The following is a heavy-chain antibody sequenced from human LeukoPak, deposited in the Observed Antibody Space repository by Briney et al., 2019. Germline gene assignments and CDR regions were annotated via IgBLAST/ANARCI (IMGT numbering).Heavy chain of an antibody. D-gene: IGHD3-10*01. V-gene: IGHV1-46*01. CDR2: INPSGGST. J-gene: IGHJ5*02. Sequence: AASVKVSCKASGYTFTSYYMHWVRQAPGQGLEWMGIINPSGGSTSYAQKFQGRVTMTTDTSTSTAYMELRSLRSDDTAVYYCARGGYYGSGNDFRFDPWGQGTLVTVSS. CDR1: GYTFTSYY. CDR3: ARGGYYGSGNDFRFDP.